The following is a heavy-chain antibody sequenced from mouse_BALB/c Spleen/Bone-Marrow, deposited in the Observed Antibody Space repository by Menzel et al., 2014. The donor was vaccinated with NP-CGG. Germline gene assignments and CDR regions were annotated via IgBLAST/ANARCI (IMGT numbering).Heavy chain of an antibody. Sequence: EVQLVESGGGLVQPKGSLRLSCAASGFTFNTYAMSWVRQAPGKGLEWVARIRSKSNYYATHYADSVKDRFTISRDDSRNIVHLQMNNLKTEDVAIYYCVRQRDWHLDVWGAGTTVTVSS. CDR3: VRQRDWHLDV. CDR1: GFTFNTYA. J-gene: IGHJ1*01. CDR2: IRSKSNYYAT. V-gene: IGHV10-1*02.